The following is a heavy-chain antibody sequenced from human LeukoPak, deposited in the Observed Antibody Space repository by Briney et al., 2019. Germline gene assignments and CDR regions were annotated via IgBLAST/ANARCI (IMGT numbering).Heavy chain of an antibody. CDR1: GYTFTSYA. D-gene: IGHD3-10*01. Sequence: ASVKVSCKASGYTFTSYAMHWVRQAPGQRLEWMGWINAGNGTTKYSQKFQGRVTITRDTSASTAYMELSSLRSEDTAVYYCARDAEAVWFGELTPGPFDYWGQGTLVTVSS. CDR2: INAGNGTT. V-gene: IGHV1-3*01. J-gene: IGHJ4*02. CDR3: ARDAEAVWFGELTPGPFDY.